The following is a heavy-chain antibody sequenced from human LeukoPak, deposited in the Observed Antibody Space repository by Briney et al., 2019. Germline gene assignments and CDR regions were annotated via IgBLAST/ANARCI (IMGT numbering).Heavy chain of an antibody. CDR3: ARGVGRNYSSAPPPSYFDY. CDR2: INHGGST. Sequence: PSQTLSLTCAVYGGSLSGFYWSWVRQPPGKWLGWNGEINHGGSTNYNPSLKSRVTISVDTSKNQFSLKLGSVTAADAAVYYCARGVGRNYSSAPPPSYFDYWGQGTLVTVSS. D-gene: IGHD6-19*01. J-gene: IGHJ4*02. V-gene: IGHV4-34*01. CDR1: GGSLSGFY.